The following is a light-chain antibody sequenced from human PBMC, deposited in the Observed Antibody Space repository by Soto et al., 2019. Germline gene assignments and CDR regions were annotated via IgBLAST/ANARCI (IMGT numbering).Light chain of an antibody. CDR3: QQYNNWPPWT. V-gene: IGKV3-15*01. Sequence: ILLTQSPATLSVSPGERATLSCRASQSVSNNLAGYQQKPGQAPRLLIYYASTRATGIPARFSGSGCGTEFTLTISGLQAEDFAVYYCQQYNNWPPWTFGQGTKVEIK. CDR2: YAS. J-gene: IGKJ1*01. CDR1: QSVSNN.